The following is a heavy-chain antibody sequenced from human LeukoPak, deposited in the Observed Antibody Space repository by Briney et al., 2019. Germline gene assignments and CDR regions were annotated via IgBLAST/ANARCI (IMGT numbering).Heavy chain of an antibody. CDR3: ASEIAAAGTIYFDY. V-gene: IGHV1-69*05. J-gene: IGHJ4*02. D-gene: IGHD6-13*01. CDR1: GGTFSSYA. Sequence: GSSVKVSCKASGGTFSSYAISWVRQAPGQGLEWMGGIIPIFGTANYAQKFQGRVTITTDESTSTAYMELSSLRSEDTAVYYCASEIAAAGTIYFDYWGQGTLVTVSS. CDR2: IIPIFGTA.